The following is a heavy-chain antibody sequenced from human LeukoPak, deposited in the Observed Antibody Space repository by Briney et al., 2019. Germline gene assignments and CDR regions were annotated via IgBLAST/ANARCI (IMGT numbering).Heavy chain of an antibody. D-gene: IGHD3-9*01. CDR3: ARRGYFDYYYMDV. J-gene: IGHJ6*03. CDR2: ITTYNGNT. CDR1: GGTFSSYA. V-gene: IGHV1-18*01. Sequence: ASVKVSCKASGGTFSSYAISWVRQAPGQGLEWMGWITTYNGNTNYAQKLQGRVTMTTDTSTSTAYMELRSLRSDDTAVYYCARRGYFDYYYMDVWGKGTTVTISS.